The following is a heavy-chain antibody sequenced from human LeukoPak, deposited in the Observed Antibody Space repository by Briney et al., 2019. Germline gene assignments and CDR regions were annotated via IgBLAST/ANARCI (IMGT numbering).Heavy chain of an antibody. CDR2: IYSGGST. J-gene: IGHJ2*01. Sequence: GGSLRLSCAASGFTVSSNYMSWVRQAPGKGLEWVSVIYSGGSTYYADSVKGRFTISRDNSKNTLYLQMNSLRAEDTAVYYCAQMAGLNPSLYFDLWGRGTLVTVSS. CDR3: AQMAGLNPSLYFDL. D-gene: IGHD5-24*01. V-gene: IGHV3-53*01. CDR1: GFTVSSNY.